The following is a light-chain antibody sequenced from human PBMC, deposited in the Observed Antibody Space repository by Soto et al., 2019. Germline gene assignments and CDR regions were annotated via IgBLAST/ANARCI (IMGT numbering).Light chain of an antibody. V-gene: IGKV3-15*01. CDR3: QQYDDWPRT. CDR1: RSVISN. Sequence: EIVMTQSPATLSVSPGERVSLSCRPSRSVISNLAWYQHKPGQAPRLLIHGASTRAAGISARFSGSGSGTEFTLNISSLQSEDFAVYFCQQYDDWPRTFGQGTKVEIK. CDR2: GAS. J-gene: IGKJ1*01.